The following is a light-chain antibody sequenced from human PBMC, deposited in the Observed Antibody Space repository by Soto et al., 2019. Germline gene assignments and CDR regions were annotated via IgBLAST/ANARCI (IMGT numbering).Light chain of an antibody. Sequence: EILLTQSQATLSLSPPERATLXSRASQSVSSNLVWYQQKPGQAPRLLIYGASTRATGIPARFSGTGSGTDFTLTISSLQSEDFAVYYCQQYNNWPPLTFGQGTRWIS. CDR3: QQYNNWPPLT. J-gene: IGKJ1*01. V-gene: IGKV3-15*01. CDR1: QSVSSN. CDR2: GAS.